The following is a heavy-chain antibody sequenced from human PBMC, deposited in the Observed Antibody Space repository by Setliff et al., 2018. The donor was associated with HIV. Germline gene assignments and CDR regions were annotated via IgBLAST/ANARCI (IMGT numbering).Heavy chain of an antibody. CDR3: VTSSSWSSRLNF. CDR1: GGSFTNYF. V-gene: IGHV4-34*01. D-gene: IGHD2-2*01. J-gene: IGHJ4*02. CDR2: INHSGRT. Sequence: SETLSLTCAVYGGSFTNYFWSWIRQSPGKGLEWIGEINHSGRTKYNPSLKSRVTMSVDTSKNQFSLKLKSVTAADTAVYYCVTSSSWSSRLNFWGPGMLVTV.